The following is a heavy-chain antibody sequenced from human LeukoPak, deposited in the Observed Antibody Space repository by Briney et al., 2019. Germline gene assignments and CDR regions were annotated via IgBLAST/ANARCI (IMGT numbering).Heavy chain of an antibody. CDR3: ARDRVYYGD. CDR2: ISSSSSNI. Sequence: GGSLRLSCAASGFTFSSYSMNWVRQAPGKGLEWVSYISSSSSNIYYADSVKGRFTISRDNAKNSLYLQMNSLRAEDTAVYYCARDRVYYGDWGQGTLVTVSS. V-gene: IGHV3-48*01. CDR1: GFTFSSYS. J-gene: IGHJ1*01. D-gene: IGHD3-10*01.